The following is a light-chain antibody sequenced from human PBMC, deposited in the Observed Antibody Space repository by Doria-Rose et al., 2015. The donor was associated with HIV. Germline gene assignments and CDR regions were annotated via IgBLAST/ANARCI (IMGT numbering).Light chain of an antibody. Sequence: DIAMTQSPSSLSTSVGDRVTITCRANQSIGNYLNRYQQKPGKAPSLLIYAASTLKSGVSSRFSGRGSGTDFTLTISSLQPEDFAIYYCQQSYTSPSITFGGGTKVEIK. V-gene: IGKV1-39*01. CDR3: QQSYTSPSIT. CDR2: AAS. J-gene: IGKJ4*01. CDR1: QSIGNY.